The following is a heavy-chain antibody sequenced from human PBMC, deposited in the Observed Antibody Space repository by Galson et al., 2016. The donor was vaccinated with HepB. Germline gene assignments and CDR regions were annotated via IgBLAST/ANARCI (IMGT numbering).Heavy chain of an antibody. D-gene: IGHD7-27*01. CDR2: IKTDG. CDR1: GFTFSRHW. J-gene: IGHJ3*01. V-gene: IGHV3-74*01. CDR3: ARDGLGAFDL. Sequence: SLRLSCAASGFTFSRHWMHWVRQAPGKGLVWVSRIKTDGTYADSLEGRFTSTRDTAKNTLYLDMNSLRVEDTAIYYCARDGLGAFDLWGRGTMVTVSS.